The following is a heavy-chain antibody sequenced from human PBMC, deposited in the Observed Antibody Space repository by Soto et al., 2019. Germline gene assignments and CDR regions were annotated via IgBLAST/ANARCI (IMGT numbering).Heavy chain of an antibody. CDR1: GCSVSSGSYY. J-gene: IGHJ4*02. CDR2: IYYSGST. V-gene: IGHV4-61*01. D-gene: IGHD6-19*01. CDR3: AREFLAVAGTEFDY. Sequence: SETLSLTCTVSGCSVSSGSYYWSWIRQPPGKGLEWIGYIYYSGSTNYNPSLKSRVTISVDTSKNQFSLKLSSVTAADTAVYYCAREFLAVAGTEFDYWGQGTLVTVSS.